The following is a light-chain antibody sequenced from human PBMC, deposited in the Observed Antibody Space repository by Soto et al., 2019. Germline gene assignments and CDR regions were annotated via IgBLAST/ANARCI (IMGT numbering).Light chain of an antibody. V-gene: IGLV2-8*01. Sequence: LTQPLAASWSPVQSVAFSCPGARSDVGGYNYVSWYQQHPGKHPQLMTDEVNPRTSGIPDRFSGSKSGNTASRTVSALQDEDEADYYCRSYAASRTIFGPAPKVNVL. CDR3: RSYAASRTI. CDR1: RSDVGGYNY. CDR2: EVN. J-gene: IGLJ1*01.